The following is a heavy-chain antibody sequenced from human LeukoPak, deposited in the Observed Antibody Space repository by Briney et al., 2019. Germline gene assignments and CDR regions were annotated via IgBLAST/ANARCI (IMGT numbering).Heavy chain of an antibody. CDR2: ISSSSSYI. CDR1: GFSFSSYS. V-gene: IGHV3-21*01. Sequence: GGSLRLSCAASGFSFSSYSMNWVRQAPGKGLEWVSSISSSSSYIYYADSVKGRFTISRDNAENSLYLQMNSLRAEDTAVYYCARVPTAIFGVVYYFDYWGQGTLVTVSS. D-gene: IGHD3-3*01. J-gene: IGHJ4*02. CDR3: ARVPTAIFGVVYYFDY.